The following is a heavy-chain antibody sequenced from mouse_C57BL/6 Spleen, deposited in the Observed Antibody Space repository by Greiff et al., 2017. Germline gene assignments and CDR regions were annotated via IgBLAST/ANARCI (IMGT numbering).Heavy chain of an antibody. V-gene: IGHV3-6*01. Sequence: ESGPGLVKPSQSLSLTCSVTGYSITSGYYWNWIRQFPGNKLEWMGSISYGGSNNYNPSLKNRISITRDTSTNQFFLKLNSVTTEDTATXYCARVDSNYPYFYAMDYWGQGTSVTVSS. D-gene: IGHD2-5*01. J-gene: IGHJ4*01. CDR3: ARVDSNYPYFYAMDY. CDR2: ISYGGSN. CDR1: GYSITSGYY.